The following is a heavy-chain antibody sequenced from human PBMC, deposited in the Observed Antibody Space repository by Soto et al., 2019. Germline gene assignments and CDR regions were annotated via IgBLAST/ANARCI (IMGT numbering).Heavy chain of an antibody. CDR2: INPSGGST. CDR1: GYTFTSYY. CDR3: ALGHCSGGSCYQSTSYYYYMDV. J-gene: IGHJ6*03. D-gene: IGHD2-15*01. V-gene: IGHV1-46*03. Sequence: QVQLVQSGAEVKKPGASVKVSCKASGYTFTSYYMHWVRQAPGQGLEWMGIINPSGGSTSYAQKFQGRVTMTRDTSTRTVYMELSSLRSEDTAVYYCALGHCSGGSCYQSTSYYYYMDVWGKGTTVTVSS.